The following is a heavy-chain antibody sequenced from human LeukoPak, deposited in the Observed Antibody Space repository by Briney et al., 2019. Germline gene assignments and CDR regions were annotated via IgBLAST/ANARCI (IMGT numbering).Heavy chain of an antibody. J-gene: IGHJ4*02. V-gene: IGHV3-9*01. CDR2: ISWNSGDI. CDR1: GFTFGDYA. Sequence: SLKLSWAASGFTFGDYAMPWVRPTPGEGLGWVSGISWNSGDIGYADSVRGRFTISRDNAKNSLYLQMNGLRAEDTAFYYCARARGYSFGYFDSWGQGTLVTVS. CDR3: ARARGYSFGYFDS. D-gene: IGHD5-18*01.